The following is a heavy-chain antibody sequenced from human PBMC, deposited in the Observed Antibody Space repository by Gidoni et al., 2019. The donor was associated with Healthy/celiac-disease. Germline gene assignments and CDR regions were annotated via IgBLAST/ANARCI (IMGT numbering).Heavy chain of an antibody. D-gene: IGHD2-2*01. CDR2: ISSSSSYT. Sequence: QVQLVESGGGLVKPGGSLRLSCAASGFTFSDYYMSWIRQAPGKGLEWVSYISSSSSYTNYADSVKGRFTISRDNAKNSLYLQMNSLRAEDTAVYYCARSGYCSSTSCPIGDYYYGMDVWGQGTTVTVSS. CDR3: ARSGYCSSTSCPIGDYYYGMDV. CDR1: GFTFSDYY. V-gene: IGHV3-11*06. J-gene: IGHJ6*02.